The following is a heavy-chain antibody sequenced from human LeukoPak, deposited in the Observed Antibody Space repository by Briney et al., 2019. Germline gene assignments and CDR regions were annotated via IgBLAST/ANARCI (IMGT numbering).Heavy chain of an antibody. CDR1: GGTFSSYA. J-gene: IGHJ3*02. Sequence: SVKVSCKASGGTFSSYAISLVRQAPGQGLEWMGGIIPIFGTANYAQKFQGRVTITADESTSTAYMELSSLRSEDTAVYYCARDRGYYGPFSDAFDIWGQGTMVTVSS. CDR3: ARDRGYYGPFSDAFDI. V-gene: IGHV1-69*01. D-gene: IGHD3-22*01. CDR2: IIPIFGTA.